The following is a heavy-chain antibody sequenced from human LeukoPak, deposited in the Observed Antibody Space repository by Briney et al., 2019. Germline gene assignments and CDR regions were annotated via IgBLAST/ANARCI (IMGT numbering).Heavy chain of an antibody. V-gene: IGHV4-38-2*02. CDR1: GYSISSGYY. CDR3: ARVGTVTTTGFDY. CDR2: IYHSESA. D-gene: IGHD4-17*01. J-gene: IGHJ4*02. Sequence: SETLSLTCTVSGYSISSGYYWGWIRQPPGKGLEWIGSIYHSESANYNPSLQSRVTISVGKSKNHFSLKVSSVTAADTAVYYCARVGTVTTTGFDYWGQGTLVTVSS.